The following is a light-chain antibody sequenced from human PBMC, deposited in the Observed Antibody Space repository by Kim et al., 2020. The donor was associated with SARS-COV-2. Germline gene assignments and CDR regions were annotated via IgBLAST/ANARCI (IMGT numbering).Light chain of an antibody. V-gene: IGKV1-6*01. J-gene: IGKJ4*01. Sequence: AIQMTQSPSSLSASVGDRVTITCRASQGIRDELGWYQQTPGKPPKVLIYGASNLQSGVPSRFSGSGSGTDFTLTISSLQPEDFATYYCLQDKNFPLTFGGGTKVDIK. CDR3: LQDKNFPLT. CDR1: QGIRDE. CDR2: GAS.